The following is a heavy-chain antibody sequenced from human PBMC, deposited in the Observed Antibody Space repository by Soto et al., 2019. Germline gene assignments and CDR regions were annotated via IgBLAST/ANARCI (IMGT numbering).Heavy chain of an antibody. J-gene: IGHJ4*02. Sequence: ETLSLTCTVSGGSISSYYWSWIRQPPGKGLEWVATISATGGSTYYAGSVKGRFTISRDNSKNTLYLQMNGLRVEDTAVYYCAKDRLAGNFDYWGQGTQVTVSS. CDR3: AKDRLAGNFDY. CDR2: ISATGGST. V-gene: IGHV3-23*01. CDR1: GGSISSYY.